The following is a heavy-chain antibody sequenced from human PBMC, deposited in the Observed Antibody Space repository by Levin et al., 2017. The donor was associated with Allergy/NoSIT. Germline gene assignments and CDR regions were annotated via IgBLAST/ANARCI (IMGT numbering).Heavy chain of an antibody. CDR2: LNPNTGGT. CDR3: AREPIAAPPYTWFDT. V-gene: IGHV1-2*05. J-gene: IGHJ5*02. Sequence: GESLKISCKASGFTFTIYDIHWVRQAPGQGLEWVGRLNPNTGGTDSAQKFMGRVTMTRDPSTTTAFMELTRLSPDDTDISFCAREPIAAPPYTWFDTWGQGALVTVSS. CDR1: GFTFTIYD. D-gene: IGHD2-21*01.